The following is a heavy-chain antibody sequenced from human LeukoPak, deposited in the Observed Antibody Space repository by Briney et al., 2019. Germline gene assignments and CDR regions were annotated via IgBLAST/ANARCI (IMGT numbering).Heavy chain of an antibody. CDR2: IYYSGST. CDR3: ARVRRFIVVVPAAYFDY. V-gene: IGHV4-59*12. J-gene: IGHJ4*02. D-gene: IGHD2-2*01. CDR1: DGSISSYY. Sequence: SETLSLTCTVSDGSISSYYWSWIRQPPGKGLEWIGYIYYSGSTNYNPSLKSRVTISVDTSKNQFSLKLSSVTAADTAVYYCARVRRFIVVVPAAYFDYWGQGTLVTVSS.